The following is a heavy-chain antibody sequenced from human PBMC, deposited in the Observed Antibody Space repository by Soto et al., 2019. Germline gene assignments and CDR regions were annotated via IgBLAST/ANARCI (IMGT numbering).Heavy chain of an antibody. J-gene: IGHJ3*02. CDR1: GGTFSSYA. D-gene: IGHD2-15*01. Sequence: SVKVSCKASGGTFSSYAISWVRQAPGQGLEWMGGIIPIFGTANYAQKFQGRVTITADESTSTAYMELSSLRSEDTAVYYCARDRGYCSGGSCYTIHAFDIWGQGTMVTVSS. CDR2: IIPIFGTA. CDR3: ARDRGYCSGGSCYTIHAFDI. V-gene: IGHV1-69*13.